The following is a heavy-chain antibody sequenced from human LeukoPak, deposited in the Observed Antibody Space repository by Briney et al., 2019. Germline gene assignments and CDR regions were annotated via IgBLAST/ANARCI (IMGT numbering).Heavy chain of an antibody. V-gene: IGHV4-34*01. CDR1: GGSFSGYY. D-gene: IGHD6-13*01. J-gene: IGHJ6*03. CDR2: INHSGST. Sequence: SETLSLTCAVYGGSFSGYYWSWIRQPPGKGLEWIGEINHSGSTNYNPSLKSRVTISVDTSKNQFSLKLSSVTAADTAVYYCARTIAAGVRYYYYYMDVWGKGTTVTISS. CDR3: ARTIAAGVRYYYYYMDV.